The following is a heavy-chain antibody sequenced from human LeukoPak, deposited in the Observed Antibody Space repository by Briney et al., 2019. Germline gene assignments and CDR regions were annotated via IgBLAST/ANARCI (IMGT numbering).Heavy chain of an antibody. Sequence: GGSLRLSRAASGFTFSSYWMSWVRQAPGKGLEWWANIKQDGSEKYYVDSVMVRITISRDNAKNSLYLQMNGLRAEDTAVYYCAREASHDAFDIWGQGTMVTVSS. V-gene: IGHV3-7*01. J-gene: IGHJ3*02. CDR3: AREASHDAFDI. CDR1: GFTFSSYW. CDR2: IKQDGSEK.